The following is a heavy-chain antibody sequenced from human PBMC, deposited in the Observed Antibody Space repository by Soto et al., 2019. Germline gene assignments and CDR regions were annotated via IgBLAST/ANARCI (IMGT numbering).Heavy chain of an antibody. CDR3: AREYTYGSNFFDC. V-gene: IGHV4-31*03. CDR1: GGSISSAAYY. D-gene: IGHD5-18*01. Sequence: SSETPSLACTVSGGSISSAAYYWSWIRQHPGKGLEWIGYISHSGSTYYTPSLKSRVIISADTSKNQFSVNLTSVTAADTAVYYCAREYTYGSNFFDCWGQGALVTVSS. J-gene: IGHJ4*02. CDR2: ISHSGST.